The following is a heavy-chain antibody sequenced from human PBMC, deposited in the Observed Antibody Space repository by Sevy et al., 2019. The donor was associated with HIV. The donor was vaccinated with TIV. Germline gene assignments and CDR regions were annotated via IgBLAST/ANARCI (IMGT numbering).Heavy chain of an antibody. Sequence: GGSLRLSCAASGFTFNNYAMTWVRQAPGKGLEWVSTITGGGTIYYADSVKGRLTISRDISKNTLYLQWDSLRAEDTATYYWARVLSTPKYYCDQGGQGTAVTVSS. V-gene: IGHV3-23*01. CDR2: ITGGGTI. CDR3: ARVLSTPKYYCDQ. CDR1: GFTFNNYA. J-gene: IGHJ4*02.